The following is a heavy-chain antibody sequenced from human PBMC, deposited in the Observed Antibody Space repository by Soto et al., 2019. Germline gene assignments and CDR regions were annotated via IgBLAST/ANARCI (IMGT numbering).Heavy chain of an antibody. CDR3: AREYTAMAP. CDR1: GFTFSSYA. D-gene: IGHD5-18*01. CDR2: ISSGGSTI. J-gene: IGHJ5*02. Sequence: GGSLRLSCAASGFTFSSYAMHWVRQAPGEGQGLRRGLEWVSYISSGGSTIYYADSVMGRFTISRDNAKNSLYLQMNSLRAEDTAVYYCAREYTAMAPWGQGTLVTVSS. V-gene: IGHV3-48*04.